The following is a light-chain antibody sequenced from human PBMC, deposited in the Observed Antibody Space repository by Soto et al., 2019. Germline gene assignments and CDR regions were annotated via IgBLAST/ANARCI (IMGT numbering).Light chain of an antibody. V-gene: IGLV2-14*01. CDR3: QSYDSSLSGWV. CDR2: EVS. CDR1: SSDVGGYNY. J-gene: IGLJ3*02. Sequence: QSALTQPASVSGSPGQSITISCTGTSSDVGGYNYVSWYQQHPGKAPKLMIFEVSNRPSGVSHRFSGSKSGNTASLTISGLQAEDEADYYCQSYDSSLSGWVFGGGTKLTVL.